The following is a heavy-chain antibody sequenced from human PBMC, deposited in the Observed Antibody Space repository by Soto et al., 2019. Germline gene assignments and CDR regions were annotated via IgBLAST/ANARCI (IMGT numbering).Heavy chain of an antibody. Sequence: ASVKVSCKTSGYAFTSHGISWVRQAPGQGLEWMGWVSAYNGNANYAPKFQGRVTMTTDTSTNTVHMELRSLRADDTAVYYCARETIAVAFTRGGYDHWGQGTLVTVSS. V-gene: IGHV1-18*04. J-gene: IGHJ4*02. CDR2: VSAYNGNA. CDR1: GYAFTSHG. CDR3: ARETIAVAFTRGGYDH. D-gene: IGHD6-19*01.